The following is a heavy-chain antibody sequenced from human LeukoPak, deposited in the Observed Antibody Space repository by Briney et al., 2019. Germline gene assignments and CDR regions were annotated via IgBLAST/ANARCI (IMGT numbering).Heavy chain of an antibody. CDR3: AREGLFITMVRGSMSSNNWFDP. V-gene: IGHV4-39*07. D-gene: IGHD3-10*01. CDR1: GGSISSSSYY. CDR2: IYYSGST. Sequence: PSETLSLTCTVSGGSISSSSYYWGWIRQPPGKGLEWIGSIYYSGSTYYNPSLKSRVTISVDTSKNQFSLKLSSVTAADTAVYYCAREGLFITMVRGSMSSNNWFDPWGQGTLVTVSS. J-gene: IGHJ5*02.